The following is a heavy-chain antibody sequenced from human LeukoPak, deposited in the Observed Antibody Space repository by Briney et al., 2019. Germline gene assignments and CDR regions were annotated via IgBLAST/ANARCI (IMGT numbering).Heavy chain of an antibody. Sequence: SGPTLVNPTQTLTLTCTFSGFSLSTSGVGVGWIRQPPGKALEWLALIYWNDDKRYSPSLKSRFTITKDTSKNQVVLTMTSMEAVDTATYYCAHSPYDNSGAYYFDHWGQGILVTVSS. CDR3: AHSPYDNSGAYYFDH. V-gene: IGHV2-5*01. CDR1: GFSLSTSGVG. D-gene: IGHD3-22*01. CDR2: IYWNDDK. J-gene: IGHJ4*02.